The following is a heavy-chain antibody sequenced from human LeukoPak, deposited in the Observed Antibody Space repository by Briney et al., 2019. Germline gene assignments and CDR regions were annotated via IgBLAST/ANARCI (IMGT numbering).Heavy chain of an antibody. CDR1: GGTFSSYA. Sequence: GASVKVSCTASGGTFSSYAISWVRQAPGQGLEWMGGIIPIFGTANYAQKFQGRVTITADESTSTAYMELSSLRSEDTAVYYCARDGHRGRTRDGYNSGVFDYWGQGTLVTVSS. CDR2: IIPIFGTA. V-gene: IGHV1-69*13. J-gene: IGHJ4*02. D-gene: IGHD5-24*01. CDR3: ARDGHRGRTRDGYNSGVFDY.